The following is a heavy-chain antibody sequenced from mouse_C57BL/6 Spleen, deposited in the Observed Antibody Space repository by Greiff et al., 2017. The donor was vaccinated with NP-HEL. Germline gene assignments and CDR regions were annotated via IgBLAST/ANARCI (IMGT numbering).Heavy chain of an antibody. D-gene: IGHD2-1*01. CDR2: INPNNGGT. CDR3: ARSPYYGTPFDY. V-gene: IGHV1-26*01. J-gene: IGHJ2*01. CDR1: GYTFTDYY. Sequence: VQLQQSGPELVKPGASVKISCKASGYTFTDYYMNWVKQSHGKSLEWIGDINPNNGGTSYNQKFKGKATLTVDKSSSTAYMELRSLTSEDSAVYYCARSPYYGTPFDYWGQGTTLTVSS.